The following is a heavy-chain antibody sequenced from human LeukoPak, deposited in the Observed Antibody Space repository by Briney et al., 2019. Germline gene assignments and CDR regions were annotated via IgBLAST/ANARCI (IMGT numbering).Heavy chain of an antibody. D-gene: IGHD6-13*01. CDR3: ARLIAAAPKLDS. CDR1: GGSISSGDYY. V-gene: IGHV4-30-2*01. J-gene: IGHJ4*02. Sequence: PSETLSLTCTVSGGSISSGDYYWSWIRQPPGKGLEWIGYIHHSGDTYQNPSLKSRVTVSSDRSKNQFYLKLSSVTAADTAVYYCARLIAAAPKLDSWGQGPRVPVSS. CDR2: IHHSGDT.